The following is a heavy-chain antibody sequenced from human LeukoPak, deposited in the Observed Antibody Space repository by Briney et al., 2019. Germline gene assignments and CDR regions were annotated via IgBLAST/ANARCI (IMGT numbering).Heavy chain of an antibody. D-gene: IGHD1-26*01. J-gene: IGHJ4*02. CDR1: GDSISEKNFY. Sequence: SETLSLTCTVSGDSISEKNFYWGWIRQPPGKALEWLGTFYFRGSTYYNPSLKSRVTISVDTSKNQFSLKLSSVTAADTAVYYCARGGGWELPIDYWGQGTLVTVSS. CDR2: FYFRGST. CDR3: ARGGGWELPIDY. V-gene: IGHV4-39*07.